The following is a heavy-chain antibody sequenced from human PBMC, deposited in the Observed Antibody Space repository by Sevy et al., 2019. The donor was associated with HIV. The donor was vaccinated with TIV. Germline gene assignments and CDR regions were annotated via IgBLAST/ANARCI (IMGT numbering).Heavy chain of an antibody. Sequence: GGSLRLSCVASKFTVNNNYMTWVRQAPGKGLEGISIIYADGTTHHADSVKDRFTVSRDNSKNMLYLQMDNLRVEDTAVYYCARGKTGYGYALTDWGQGTLVTVSS. CDR2: IYADGTT. V-gene: IGHV3-66*01. CDR1: KFTVNNNY. D-gene: IGHD5-18*01. CDR3: ARGKTGYGYALTD. J-gene: IGHJ4*02.